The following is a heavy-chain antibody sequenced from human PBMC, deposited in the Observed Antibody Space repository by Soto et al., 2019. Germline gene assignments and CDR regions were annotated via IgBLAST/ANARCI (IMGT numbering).Heavy chain of an antibody. CDR2: IGDSGGST. D-gene: IGHD2-2*01. J-gene: IGHJ4*02. CDR3: AKFRDCSSSNCHLDFDY. CDR1: GFTFSSYA. V-gene: IGHV3-23*01. Sequence: EVQLLESGGGLVQPGGSLRLSCAASGFTFSSYAMSWVRQAPGKGLEWVSSIGDSGGSTYYVDSVKGRFTISRDNTKNTMFLQMNSLRAEDTAVYFCAKFRDCSSSNCHLDFDYWGQGTLVTVSS.